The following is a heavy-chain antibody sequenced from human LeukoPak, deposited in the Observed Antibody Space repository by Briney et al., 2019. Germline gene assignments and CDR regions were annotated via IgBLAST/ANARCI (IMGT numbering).Heavy chain of an antibody. Sequence: ASVKVSCKSSHHCVIPYGISWVRQAPGRGLEWMGWNSGYTGDSNYAEKFRDRVTITTDTSTDTAYMELRDLRFDDTAVYFCARRGPWRRTGYYYVWGQGTQVTVSS. CDR1: HHCVIPYG. D-gene: IGHD3-22*01. J-gene: IGHJ4*02. CDR3: ARRGPWRRTGYYYV. CDR2: NSGYTGDS. V-gene: IGHV1-18*01.